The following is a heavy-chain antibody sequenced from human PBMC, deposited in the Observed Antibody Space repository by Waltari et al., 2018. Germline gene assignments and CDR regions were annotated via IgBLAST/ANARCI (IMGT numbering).Heavy chain of an antibody. Sequence: QVQLVQSGAEVKKPGASVKVSCKASGYTFTSYAMPWVRQAPGQRLEWMGWINAGNGNTKYSQKFQGRVTITRDTSASTAYMELSSLRSEDTAVYYCAVHEYSSRRRVFYNWFDPRGQGTLVTVSS. D-gene: IGHD6-13*01. CDR1: GYTFTSYA. CDR3: AVHEYSSRRRVFYNWFDP. V-gene: IGHV1-3*01. J-gene: IGHJ5*02. CDR2: INAGNGNT.